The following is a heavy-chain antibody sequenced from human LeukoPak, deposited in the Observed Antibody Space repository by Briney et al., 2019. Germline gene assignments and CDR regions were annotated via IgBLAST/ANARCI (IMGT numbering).Heavy chain of an antibody. CDR1: GYTFTSYY. Sequence: ASVKVSCKASGYTFTSYYMHWVRQAPGQGLEWMGIINPSGGSTSYADSVKGRFTISRDNSKNTLYLQMNSLRAEDTAVYYCAKASSGWSFDYWGQGTLVTVSS. J-gene: IGHJ4*02. V-gene: IGHV1-46*04. CDR2: INPSGGST. D-gene: IGHD6-19*01. CDR3: AKASSGWSFDY.